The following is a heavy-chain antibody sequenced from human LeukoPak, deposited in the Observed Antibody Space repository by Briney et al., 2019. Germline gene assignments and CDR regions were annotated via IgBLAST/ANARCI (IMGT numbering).Heavy chain of an antibody. J-gene: IGHJ6*03. Sequence: GGSLRLSCVVSGFTFSNDWMTWVRQAPGKGLEWVANIQQDGSENYYVVSVKGRFTSFRDIAKNSVFLQMNTLRAEDTAVYYCARFGYSHGYGWGGGYYYMDVWGKGTTVTVSS. CDR2: IQQDGSEN. D-gene: IGHD5-18*01. CDR1: GFTFSNDW. V-gene: IGHV3-7*01. CDR3: ARFGYSHGYGWGGGYYYMDV.